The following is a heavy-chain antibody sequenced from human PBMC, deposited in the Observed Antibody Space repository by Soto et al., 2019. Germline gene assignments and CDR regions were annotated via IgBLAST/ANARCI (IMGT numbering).Heavy chain of an antibody. D-gene: IGHD3-22*01. J-gene: IGHJ6*02. CDR1: GGSVSSGAYY. V-gene: IGHV4-30-4*01. Sequence: QVQLQESGPGLVKPSQTLSLTCTVSGGSVSSGAYYCSWIRQPPGEGLEWIGYIYYSGSTYYNPSLKSRVTISVDTSNNQFSLKLSSVTAADTAVYYCARDSGYGGMDVWGQGTTVTVSS. CDR2: IYYSGST. CDR3: ARDSGYGGMDV.